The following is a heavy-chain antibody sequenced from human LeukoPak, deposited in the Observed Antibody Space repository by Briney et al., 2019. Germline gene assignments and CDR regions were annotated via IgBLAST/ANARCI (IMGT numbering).Heavy chain of an antibody. CDR1: GFTFSSSA. Sequence: GGSLRLSCAASGFTFSSSAMHWVRQAPGKGLEWVAIISCDGTNKFYADSVKGRFTISRDNSKNTLCLQMNSLRAQDTAVYYCAKDGKYYGSGSYIDYWGQGTLVTVSS. D-gene: IGHD3-10*01. V-gene: IGHV3-30*18. J-gene: IGHJ4*02. CDR2: ISCDGTNK. CDR3: AKDGKYYGSGSYIDY.